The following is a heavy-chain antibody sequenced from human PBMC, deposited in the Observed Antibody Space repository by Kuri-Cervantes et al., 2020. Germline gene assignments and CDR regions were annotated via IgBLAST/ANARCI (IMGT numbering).Heavy chain of an antibody. V-gene: IGHV1-46*01. CDR3: ARTVLRFLEWQHYFDY. D-gene: IGHD3-3*01. CDR2: INPSGGST. J-gene: IGHJ4*02. Sequence: ASVKVSCKASGYTFTRYFTHWVRQAPGQGLEWMGIINPSGGSTSYAQKFQGRVTMTRNTSISTAYMELSSLRSEDTAVYYCARTVLRFLEWQHYFDYWGQGTLVTVSS. CDR1: GYTFTRYF.